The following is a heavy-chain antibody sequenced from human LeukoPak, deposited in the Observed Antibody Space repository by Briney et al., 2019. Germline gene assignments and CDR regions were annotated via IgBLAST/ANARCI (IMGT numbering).Heavy chain of an antibody. V-gene: IGHV4-59*02. D-gene: IGHD5-24*01. CDR2: LPYTGKT. J-gene: IGHJ4*02. CDR1: GASASSSH. CDR3: SEGYFEPFDH. Sequence: SETLSLTCLVSGASASSSHWNWIRQLPGKGLEWIGCLPYTGKTDYNPSLTSRVTISLDTSKNQVSLKLKSLTAADTAVYYCSEGYFEPFDHWGQGISVTVSS.